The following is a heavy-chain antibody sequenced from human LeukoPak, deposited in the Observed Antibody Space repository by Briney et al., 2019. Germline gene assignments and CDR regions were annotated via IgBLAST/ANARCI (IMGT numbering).Heavy chain of an antibody. CDR3: ASDYRNWGFPKLRSASDVY. Sequence: PSETLSLTCTVSGGSISSSSYYWGWIRQPPGKGLGWIGSIYYSGSTYYNPSLKSRVTISVDTSKNQFSLKLSSVTAADTAVYYCASDYRNWGFPKLRSASDVYWGQGTLVTVSS. CDR2: IYYSGST. V-gene: IGHV4-39*01. J-gene: IGHJ4*02. D-gene: IGHD4-11*01. CDR1: GGSISSSSYY.